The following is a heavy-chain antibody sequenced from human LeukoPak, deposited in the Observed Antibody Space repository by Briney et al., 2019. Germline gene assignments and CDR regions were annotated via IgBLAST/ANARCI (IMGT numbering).Heavy chain of an antibody. Sequence: SETLSLTCAVYGGSFSGYYWSWIRQPPGKGLEWIGYIYYSGSTNYNPSLKSRVTISVDTSKNQFSLKLSSVTAADTAVYYCARVRAVAGTPYYFDYWGQGTLVTVSS. V-gene: IGHV4-59*01. CDR3: ARVRAVAGTPYYFDY. J-gene: IGHJ4*02. CDR2: IYYSGST. CDR1: GGSFSGYY. D-gene: IGHD6-19*01.